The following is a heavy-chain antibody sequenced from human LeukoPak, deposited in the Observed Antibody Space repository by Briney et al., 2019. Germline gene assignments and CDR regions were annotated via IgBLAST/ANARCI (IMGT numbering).Heavy chain of an antibody. V-gene: IGHV3-9*01. Sequence: GGSLRLSCAASGFTFDDYAMHWVRQAPGKGLEWVSGISWNSGSIGYADSVKGRFTISRDNAKNSLYLQMNSLRAEDTALYYCAKGIITMVRGALDYWGQGTLVTVSS. D-gene: IGHD3-10*01. CDR1: GFTFDDYA. CDR3: AKGIITMVRGALDY. J-gene: IGHJ4*02. CDR2: ISWNSGSI.